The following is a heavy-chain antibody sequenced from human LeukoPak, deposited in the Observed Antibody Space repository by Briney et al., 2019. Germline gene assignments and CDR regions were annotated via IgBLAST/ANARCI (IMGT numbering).Heavy chain of an antibody. V-gene: IGHV3-21*01. CDR2: ISSSSSYI. J-gene: IGHJ4*02. D-gene: IGHD2-15*01. CDR3: ARDHCSGGSCLGY. CDR1: GFTFSSYS. Sequence: GGSLRLSCAASGFTFSSYSMNWVRQAPGKGLEWVSSISSSSSYIYYADSVKGRFTISRDNAKNSLYLQMNSLRAEDTAVYYCARDHCSGGSCLGYWGQGTLVTVSS.